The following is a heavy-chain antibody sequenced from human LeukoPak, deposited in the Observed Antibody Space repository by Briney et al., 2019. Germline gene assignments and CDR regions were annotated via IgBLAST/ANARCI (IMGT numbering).Heavy chain of an antibody. J-gene: IGHJ4*02. Sequence: GGSLRLSCTASGFTFSDDWMYWVRQAPGKGLVWVSRIKSDGTGILYEDFAEGRFTISRDNAKNALYLQMSSLREEDTAVYYCVRGQTIDFWGQGILVTVSS. CDR3: VRGQTIDF. V-gene: IGHV3-74*03. D-gene: IGHD3-10*01. CDR1: GFTFSDDW. CDR2: IKSDGTGI.